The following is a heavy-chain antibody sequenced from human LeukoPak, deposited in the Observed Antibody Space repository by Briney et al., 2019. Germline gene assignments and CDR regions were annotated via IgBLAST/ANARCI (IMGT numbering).Heavy chain of an antibody. V-gene: IGHV4-59*01. CDR3: ARVGGDWYNFPV. J-gene: IGHJ4*02. Sequence: SETLSLTCSVSGGSISRFYWSWIRQPPGKGLEWIGYVYHSGSTNYNPSLQSRVTISVGTSKNHFSLKLRSVTAADTAVYYCARVGGDWYNFPVWGQGTLVTVSS. D-gene: IGHD1-1*01. CDR1: GGSISRFY. CDR2: VYHSGST.